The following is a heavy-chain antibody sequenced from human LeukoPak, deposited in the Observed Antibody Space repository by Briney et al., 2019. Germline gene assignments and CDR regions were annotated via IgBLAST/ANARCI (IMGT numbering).Heavy chain of an antibody. J-gene: IGHJ4*02. D-gene: IGHD3-10*01. CDR3: AKAYGSGSSFDY. CDR2: IIPIFGTA. V-gene: IGHV1-69*13. Sequence: ASVKVSCKASGGTFSSYAISWVRQAPGQGLEWMGGIIPIFGTANYAQKFQGRITITADESTSTAYMELSSLRSEDTAVYYCAKAYGSGSSFDYWGQGTLVTVSS. CDR1: GGTFSSYA.